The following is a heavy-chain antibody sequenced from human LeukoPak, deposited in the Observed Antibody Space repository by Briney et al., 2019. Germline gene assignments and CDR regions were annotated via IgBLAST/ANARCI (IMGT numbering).Heavy chain of an antibody. J-gene: IGHJ4*02. CDR2: IIPILGIA. CDR3: ARESDSSGIDY. Sequence: SVKVSFKASGGTFSSYAISWVRQAPGQGLEWMGRIIPILGIANYPQKFQGRVTITAEKSTSTAYMQLSSLRSEDTAVYYCARESDSSGIDYWGEGTLVTVSS. V-gene: IGHV1-69*04. D-gene: IGHD6-25*01. CDR1: GGTFSSYA.